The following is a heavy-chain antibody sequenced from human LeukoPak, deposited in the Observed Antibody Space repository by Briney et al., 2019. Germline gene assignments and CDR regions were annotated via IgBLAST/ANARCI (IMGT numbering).Heavy chain of an antibody. J-gene: IGHJ4*02. CDR1: GFTNSNYL. D-gene: IGHD3-9*01. CDR3: ARDLSASGSFDY. V-gene: IGHV3-7*04. Sequence: PGGSLRLSRSGSGFTNSNYLKTWLRPTPGKGLAWVANIRQDGALEYYVESVQGRFSISRDNARNSFYLQMNSLRADDTAFYYCARDLSASGSFDYWGQGTLVTVSS. CDR2: IRQDGALE.